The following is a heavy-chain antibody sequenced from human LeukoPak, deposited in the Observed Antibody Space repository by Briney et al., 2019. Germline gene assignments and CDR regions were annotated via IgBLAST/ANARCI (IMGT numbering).Heavy chain of an antibody. J-gene: IGHJ3*01. D-gene: IGHD3-22*01. Sequence: QPGGSLRLSCAASGFTSRRFWMSWVSQAPGKGLEWVANIKQDGSEQYYVDSVKGRFTISRDNAKNSLYLQMNSLRAEDTAVYYCARDTEMLYYDANGYHAWGQGTMVTVSS. CDR1: GFTSRRFW. CDR3: ARDTEMLYYDANGYHA. V-gene: IGHV3-7*01. CDR2: IKQDGSEQ.